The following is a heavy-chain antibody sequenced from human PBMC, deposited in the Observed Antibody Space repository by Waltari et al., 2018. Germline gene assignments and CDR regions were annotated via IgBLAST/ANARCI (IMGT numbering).Heavy chain of an antibody. CDR2: ISGSGGST. Sequence: EVQLLESGGGLVQPGGSLRLSCAASGFTFSSYAMSWVRQAQGKGLEWVSAISGSGGSTYYADSVKGRFTISRDNSKNTLYLQMNSLRAEDTAVYYCAKTDSLVRGSYDYWGQGTLVTVSS. J-gene: IGHJ4*02. D-gene: IGHD1-26*01. CDR3: AKTDSLVRGSYDY. CDR1: GFTFSSYA. V-gene: IGHV3-23*01.